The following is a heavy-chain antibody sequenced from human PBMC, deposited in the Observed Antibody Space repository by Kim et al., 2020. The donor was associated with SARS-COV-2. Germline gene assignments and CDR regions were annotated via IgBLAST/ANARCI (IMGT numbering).Heavy chain of an antibody. Sequence: GGSLRLSCAASGFTFSNAWMSWVRQAPGKGLEWVGRIKSKTDGGTTDYAAPVKGRFTISRDDSKNTLYLQKNSLKTEDTAVYYCTTDRYYDYVWGSYRLFDYWGQGTLVTVSS. V-gene: IGHV3-15*01. J-gene: IGHJ4*02. CDR1: GFTFSNAW. D-gene: IGHD3-16*02. CDR3: TTDRYYDYVWGSYRLFDY. CDR2: IKSKTDGGTT.